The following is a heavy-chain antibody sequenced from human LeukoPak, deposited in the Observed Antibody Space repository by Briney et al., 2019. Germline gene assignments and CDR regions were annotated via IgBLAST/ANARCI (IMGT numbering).Heavy chain of an antibody. J-gene: IGHJ5*02. CDR3: AKILGESPRWFDP. CDR2: MNSDGSST. CDR1: GLTLSKYG. Sequence: GGSLRLSCAASGLTLSKYGMHWVREAPGKGLVSVAHMNSDGSSTNYADSVKGRFTISRDNAKNMLYLQMNSLRADDTAVYYCAKILGESPRWFDPWGQGTLVTVSS. D-gene: IGHD3-10*01. V-gene: IGHV3-74*01.